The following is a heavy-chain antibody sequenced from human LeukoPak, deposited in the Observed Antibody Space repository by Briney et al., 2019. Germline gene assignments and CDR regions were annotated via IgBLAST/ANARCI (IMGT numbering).Heavy chain of an antibody. Sequence: PSETLSLTCTVSGGSISSGGYYWSWIRQPPGKGLEWIGHIYYSGSTYYNPSLKSRVTISVDTSKNQFSLKLSSVTAADTAVYYCARSSHYGGCFDYWGQGTPVTVSS. CDR1: GGSISSGGYY. D-gene: IGHD4-23*01. V-gene: IGHV4-30-4*01. J-gene: IGHJ4*02. CDR3: ARSSHYGGCFDY. CDR2: IYYSGST.